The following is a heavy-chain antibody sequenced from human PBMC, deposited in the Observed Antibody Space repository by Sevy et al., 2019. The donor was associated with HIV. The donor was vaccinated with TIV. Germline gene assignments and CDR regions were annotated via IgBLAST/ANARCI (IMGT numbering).Heavy chain of an antibody. Sequence: GGSLRLSCVASGFTFSSFAMSWVRQAPGKGLEWVSSTNYVDSVKGRFTISRDNSKNTLYLQMTSLRAEDTAVYYWAKDQRIVGASSFDYWGQGTLVTVSS. CDR2: ST. CDR3: AKDQRIVGASSFDY. D-gene: IGHD1-26*01. CDR1: GFTFSSFA. J-gene: IGHJ4*02. V-gene: IGHV3-23*01.